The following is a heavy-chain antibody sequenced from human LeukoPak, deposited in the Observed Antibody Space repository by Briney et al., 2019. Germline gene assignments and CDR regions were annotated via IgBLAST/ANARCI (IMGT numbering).Heavy chain of an antibody. CDR2: IKEDGTET. CDR1: AFIFSGHW. Sequence: GGSLRLSCEGSAFIFSGHWMNWVRLAPGKGLEWVANIKEDGTETYYVDSVKGRFTISRDNAKNSLYLQMNSLRVEDTAVYYCAKEGRSLQTYWGQGTLVTVPS. CDR3: AKEGRSLQTY. J-gene: IGHJ4*02. D-gene: IGHD5-24*01. V-gene: IGHV3-7*03.